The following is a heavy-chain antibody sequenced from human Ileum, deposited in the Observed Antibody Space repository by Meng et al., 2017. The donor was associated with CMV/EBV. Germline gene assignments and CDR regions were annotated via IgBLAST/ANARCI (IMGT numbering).Heavy chain of an antibody. CDR3: ASRSYYGRRWFEP. J-gene: IGHJ5*02. V-gene: IGHV4-4*02. Sequence: QLQLKESGPRLVKPSGTLSLTCTVSGDSITSLKWWSWVRQPPGKGLEWIAEIYHSGLTNYNAPFKSRVTVSVDTAKNEFSLSLRSVTAADTAVYYCASRSYYGRRWFEPWGQGTLVTVSS. CDR2: IYHSGLT. D-gene: IGHD3-16*01. CDR1: GDSITSLKW.